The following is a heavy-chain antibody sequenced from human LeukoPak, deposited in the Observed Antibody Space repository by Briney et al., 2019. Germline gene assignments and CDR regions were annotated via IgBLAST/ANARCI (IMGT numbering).Heavy chain of an antibody. CDR2: INPNSGGT. D-gene: IGHD3-9*01. CDR1: GYTFTGYY. V-gene: IGHV1-2*02. J-gene: IGHJ4*02. Sequence: ASVKVSCKASGYTFTGYYMHWVRQAPGQGFEWMGWINPNSGGTNYAQKFQGRVTMTRDTSISTAYMELSRLRSDDTAVYYCARVRMDDILTGDYSEYYFDYWGQGTLVTVSS. CDR3: ARVRMDDILTGDYSEYYFDY.